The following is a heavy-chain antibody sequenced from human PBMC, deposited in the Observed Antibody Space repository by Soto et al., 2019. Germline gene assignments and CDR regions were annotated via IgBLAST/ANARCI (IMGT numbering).Heavy chain of an antibody. CDR1: GYNFTTYW. V-gene: IGHV5-51*01. D-gene: IGHD3-3*02. CDR3: ARLFGPISRLDP. J-gene: IGHJ5*02. Sequence: PGESLKISCKGSGYNFTTYWIGLVRQMHGKGLEWMAIICPGDSDTRYSPSFQGQVTISADKSISAAYLQWSSRKASDSAMYYCARLFGPISRLDPWGQGTLVTVSS. CDR2: ICPGDSDT.